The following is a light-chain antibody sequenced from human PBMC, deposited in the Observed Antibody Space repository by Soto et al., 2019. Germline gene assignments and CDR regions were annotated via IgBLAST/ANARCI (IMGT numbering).Light chain of an antibody. CDR1: SGHSTYA. Sequence: QAVLTQSPSASASLGASVRLTCTLSSGHSTYAIAWHQQQPDKGPRYLMRLNSDGSHSKGDGIPDRFSGSSSGAERYLTISSLQSEDEADYYCQTWGTGIVFGGGTKLTVL. J-gene: IGLJ2*01. V-gene: IGLV4-69*01. CDR3: QTWGTGIV. CDR2: LNSDGSH.